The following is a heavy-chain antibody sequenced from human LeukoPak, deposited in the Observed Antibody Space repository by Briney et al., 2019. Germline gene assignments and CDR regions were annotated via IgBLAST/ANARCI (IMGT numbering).Heavy chain of an antibody. V-gene: IGHV1-2*02. D-gene: IGHD6-13*01. CDR3: ARGGSSSWYLGEGYFQH. CDR2: INPNSGGT. J-gene: IGHJ1*01. Sequence: ASVKVSCKASGYTFTGYYMHWVRQAPGQGLEGMGWINPNSGGTNYAQKFQGRVTMTRDTSISTAYMELSRLRSDDTAVYYCARGGSSSWYLGEGYFQHWGQGTLVTVSS. CDR1: GYTFTGYY.